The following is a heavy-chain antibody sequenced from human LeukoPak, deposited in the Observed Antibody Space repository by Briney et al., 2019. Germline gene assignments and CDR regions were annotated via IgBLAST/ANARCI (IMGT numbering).Heavy chain of an antibody. CDR1: GFTVSSNY. Sequence: GGSLRLSCAASGFTVSSNYMSWVRQAPGEGLEWVSVIYSGGSTYYADSVKGRFTISRDNSKNTLYLQMNSLRAEDTAVYYCARENSGWTEDGYFDYWGQGTLVTVSS. CDR3: ARENSGWTEDGYFDY. V-gene: IGHV3-53*01. CDR2: IYSGGST. J-gene: IGHJ4*02. D-gene: IGHD6-19*01.